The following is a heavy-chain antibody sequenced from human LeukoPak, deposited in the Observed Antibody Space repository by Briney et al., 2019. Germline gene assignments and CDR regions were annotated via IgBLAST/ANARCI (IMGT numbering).Heavy chain of an antibody. D-gene: IGHD1-26*01. J-gene: IGHJ3*01. CDR2: IIPIFTTA. CDR3: ARGPQVGAFDL. Sequence: GSSVKVSCKAAGGTISNYVISWVRQAPGQGLEWMGGIIPIFTTANYAQKFQGRVTITADESTGTAYMELSSLRSEDTAVYYCARGPQVGAFDLWGQGTMVTVSS. V-gene: IGHV1-69*01. CDR1: GGTISNYV.